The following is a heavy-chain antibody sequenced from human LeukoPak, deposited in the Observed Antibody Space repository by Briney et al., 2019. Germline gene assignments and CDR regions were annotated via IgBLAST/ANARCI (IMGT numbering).Heavy chain of an antibody. CDR3: AKDGNYLDSSGFFIPFDH. V-gene: IGHV3-23*01. D-gene: IGHD3-22*01. J-gene: IGHJ4*02. CDR2: ISGNGQQR. Sequence: GGSLRPSCSASGFTFGRSAMTWVRQLPGKGLEWVSTISGNGQQRYYGDSVKGRFSVSRDNSKNTLYLQMDSLRADDSALYYCAKDGNYLDSSGFFIPFDHWGQGTLVTVSS. CDR1: GFTFGRSA.